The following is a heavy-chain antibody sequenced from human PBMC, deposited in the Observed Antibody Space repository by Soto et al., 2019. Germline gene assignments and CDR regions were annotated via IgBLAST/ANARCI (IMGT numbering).Heavy chain of an antibody. CDR2: INPGGGRT. Sequence: ASVKVACKASGYILSSHCIYWVRQAPGQGLQWMGIINPGGGRTAYAQKFQGRVTLTRDMSTSTVYMELTSLTYDDTAVYYCARYVSVPGAPYAMHVSAKGTTGT. D-gene: IGHD2-2*01. CDR3: ARYVSVPGAPYAMHV. V-gene: IGHV1-46*01. J-gene: IGHJ6*03. CDR1: GYILSSHC.